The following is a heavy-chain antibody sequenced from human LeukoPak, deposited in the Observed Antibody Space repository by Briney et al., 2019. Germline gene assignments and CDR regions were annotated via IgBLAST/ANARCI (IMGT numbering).Heavy chain of an antibody. CDR1: GFTFSSYG. CDR3: AKGPLVGATFDY. CDR2: ISYDGSNK. J-gene: IGHJ4*02. V-gene: IGHV3-30*18. Sequence: GRSLRLSCAASGFTFSSYGMHWVRQAPGKGLEWVAVISYDGSNKYYADSVKGRFTISRHNSKNTLYLQMNSLRAEDTAVYYCAKGPLVGATFDYWGQGTLVTVSS. D-gene: IGHD1-26*01.